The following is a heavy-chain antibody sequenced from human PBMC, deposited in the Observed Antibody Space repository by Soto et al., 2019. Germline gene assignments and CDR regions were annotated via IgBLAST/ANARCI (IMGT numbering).Heavy chain of an antibody. CDR1: GGSLSSSSYF. CDR2: IYYSGST. D-gene: IGHD6-19*01. CDR3: ASGSGYSGWDEFYYFDY. V-gene: IGHV4-39*01. J-gene: IGHJ4*02. Sequence: SETLSPTCTVSGGSLSSSSYFWGRVRPPPGKGLEWIGSIYYSGSTYYNLSLKSRVTISVDTSKNQFSLKLSSVTAADTAVYYCASGSGYSGWDEFYYFDYWGQGTLVTVSS.